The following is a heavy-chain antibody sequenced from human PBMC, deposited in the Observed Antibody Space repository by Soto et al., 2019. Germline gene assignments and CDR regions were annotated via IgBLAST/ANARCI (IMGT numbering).Heavy chain of an antibody. CDR2: IYYSGSI. Sequence: SETLSLTCTVSGGSISSGLHYWSWIRQHPGKGLEWIAYIYYSGSIYYNPSLKSRLTISRDTSKNQFSLKLSSVTAADTAVYYCARKSGGTAFDIWGQGTMVTVSS. D-gene: IGHD1-1*01. V-gene: IGHV4-31*03. J-gene: IGHJ3*02. CDR3: ARKSGGTAFDI. CDR1: GGSISSGLHY.